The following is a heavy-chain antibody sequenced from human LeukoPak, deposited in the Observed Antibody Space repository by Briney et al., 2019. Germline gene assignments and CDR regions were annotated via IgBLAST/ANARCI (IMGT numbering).Heavy chain of an antibody. V-gene: IGHV3-74*01. CDR2: INSDGINT. CDR1: GFTFSNYW. CDR3: ARETPSH. Sequence: GGSLRLSCAASGFTFSNYWMHWVRQAPGKGLVWVSRINSDGINTSYADSVKGRFTISRDNAKNSLYLQMNSLGAEDTAVYYCARETPSHWGQGTLVTVSS. J-gene: IGHJ4*02.